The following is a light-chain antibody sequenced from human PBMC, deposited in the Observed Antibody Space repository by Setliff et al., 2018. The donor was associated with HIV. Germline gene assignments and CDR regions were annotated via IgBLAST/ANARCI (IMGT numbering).Light chain of an antibody. Sequence: QSALTQPPSASGSPGQAVTISCTGTSSDVGSYNYVSWYQQHPGKAPELMIYDVLKRPSGVPDRFSASKSGNTASLTVSGLQPEDEADYYCCSFAGNSWVFGGGTKVTVL. CDR1: SSDVGSYNY. CDR2: DVL. J-gene: IGLJ3*02. V-gene: IGLV2-8*01. CDR3: CSFAGNSWV.